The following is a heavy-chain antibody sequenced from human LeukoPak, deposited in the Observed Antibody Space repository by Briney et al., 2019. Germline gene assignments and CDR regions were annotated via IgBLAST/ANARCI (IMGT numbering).Heavy chain of an antibody. V-gene: IGHV3-21*04. J-gene: IGHJ6*02. CDR2: ISSSSSYT. CDR1: SFTFRTYS. D-gene: IGHD3-10*01. Sequence: GGSLRLSCVASSFTFRTYSMHWVRQAPGKGLEWVSYISSSSSYTNYADSVKGRFTISRDNAKNSLYLQMNSLRAEDTAVYYCARIGFGESNGGMDVWGQGTTVTVSS. CDR3: ARIGFGESNGGMDV.